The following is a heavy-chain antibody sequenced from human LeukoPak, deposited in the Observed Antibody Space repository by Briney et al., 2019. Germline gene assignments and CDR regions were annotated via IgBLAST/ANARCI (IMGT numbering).Heavy chain of an antibody. V-gene: IGHV1-24*01. D-gene: IGHD6-6*01. Sequence: ASVKDTCQVSGCTHLELSMHWVRQPAGRGREWMGGFDPEDGETIYAQKFQGRVIMTEGTSTDTAYMELRSLRSEDTAVDYCATETRARRADYHYYMDVWGKGTTVTVSS. CDR1: GCTHLELS. CDR2: FDPEDGET. CDR3: ATETRARRADYHYYMDV. J-gene: IGHJ6*03.